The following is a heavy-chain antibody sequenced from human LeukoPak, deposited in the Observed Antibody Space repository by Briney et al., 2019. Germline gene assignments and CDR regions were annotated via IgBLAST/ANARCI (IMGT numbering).Heavy chain of an antibody. V-gene: IGHV3-23*01. CDR1: GFTFSDYN. J-gene: IGHJ3*02. Sequence: PGGSLRLSCVGSGFTFSDYNMNWVRQAPGKGLEWVSAISGSGASTYYADSVKGRFTISRDNSKNTLYLQMNSLRAEDTAVYYCAGGLDFWSGIGPLDAFDIWGQGTMVTVSS. CDR2: ISGSGAST. D-gene: IGHD3-3*01. CDR3: AGGLDFWSGIGPLDAFDI.